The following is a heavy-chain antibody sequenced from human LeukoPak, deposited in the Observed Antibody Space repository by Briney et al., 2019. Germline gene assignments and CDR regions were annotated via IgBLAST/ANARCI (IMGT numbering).Heavy chain of an antibody. J-gene: IGHJ6*02. D-gene: IGHD3-3*01. CDR1: GGSFSGYY. Sequence: SETLSLTCAVYGGSFSGYYWSWIRQPPGKGLEWIGEINHSGSTNYNPSLKSRVTISVDTSKNQFSLKLSSVTAADTAVYYCARRPTTIFGVVITYYYSYGMDVWGQGTTVTVSS. V-gene: IGHV4-34*01. CDR3: ARRPTTIFGVVITYYYSYGMDV. CDR2: INHSGST.